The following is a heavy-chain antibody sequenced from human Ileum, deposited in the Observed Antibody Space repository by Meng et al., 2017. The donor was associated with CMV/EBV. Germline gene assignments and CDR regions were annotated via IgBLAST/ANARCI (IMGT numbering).Heavy chain of an antibody. CDR1: GYTFTSYD. CDR3: ARVGFLPKYYFDY. D-gene: IGHD3-3*01. Sequence: ASVKVSCKASGYTFTSYDINWVRQATGQGLEWMGWMNPNSGNTGYAQKFQGRVTITRNTSISTAYMELSSLRSEDTAVYYCARVGFLPKYYFDYWGQGTLVTVSS. J-gene: IGHJ4*02. V-gene: IGHV1-8*03. CDR2: MNPNSGNT.